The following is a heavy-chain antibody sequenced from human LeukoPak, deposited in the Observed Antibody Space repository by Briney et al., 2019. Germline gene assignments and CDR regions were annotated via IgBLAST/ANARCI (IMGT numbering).Heavy chain of an antibody. V-gene: IGHV1-69*13. D-gene: IGHD3-10*01. J-gene: IGHJ4*02. Sequence: GASVKVSCKASGGTFSSYAISWVRQAPGQGLEWMGGIIPIFGTANYAQKFQGRVTITADESTSTAYMELSSLRSVDTAVYYCARVRGSISDYFDYWGQGTLVTVSS. CDR3: ARVRGSISDYFDY. CDR2: IIPIFGTA. CDR1: GGTFSSYA.